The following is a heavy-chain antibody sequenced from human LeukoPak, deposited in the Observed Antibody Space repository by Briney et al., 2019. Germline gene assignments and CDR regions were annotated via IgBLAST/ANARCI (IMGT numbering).Heavy chain of an antibody. CDR1: GGTFSSYA. CDR3: ARGMTTVRRDYYYYYMDV. CDR2: IIPIFGTA. Sequence: ASVKVSCKASGGTFSSYAISWVRQAPGQGLEWMGGIIPIFGTANYAQKFQGRVTITADESTSTAYMELSSLRSEDTAVYYCARGMTTVRRDYYYYYMDVWGKGTTVTISS. V-gene: IGHV1-69*13. D-gene: IGHD4-17*01. J-gene: IGHJ6*03.